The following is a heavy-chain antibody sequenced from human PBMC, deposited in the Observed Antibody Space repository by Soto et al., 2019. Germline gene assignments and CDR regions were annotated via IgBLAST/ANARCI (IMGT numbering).Heavy chain of an antibody. D-gene: IGHD3-22*01. CDR2: IYYSGST. J-gene: IGHJ1*01. Sequence: QVQLQESGPGLVKPSQTLSLTCTVSGGSNNSGAYYWSWIRQHPGKGLEWIGYIYYSGSTYYNPSLKSRVTISVDTSKNQFSLKLSSVTAADTAVYYCAIYDSSGSRGFQHWGQGTLVTVSS. CDR1: GGSNNSGAYY. V-gene: IGHV4-31*03. CDR3: AIYDSSGSRGFQH.